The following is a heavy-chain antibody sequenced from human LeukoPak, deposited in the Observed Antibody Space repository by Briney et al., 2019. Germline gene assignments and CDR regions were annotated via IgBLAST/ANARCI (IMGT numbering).Heavy chain of an antibody. Sequence: PGGSLRLSCAASGFTFSSYAMSWVHQAPGKGLEWVSAISGSGGSTYYADSVKGRFTISRDNSKNTLYLQMNSLGAEDTAVYYCAKGIEYSSSSPDYWGQGTLVTVSS. D-gene: IGHD6-6*01. J-gene: IGHJ4*02. V-gene: IGHV3-23*01. CDR3: AKGIEYSSSSPDY. CDR2: ISGSGGST. CDR1: GFTFSSYA.